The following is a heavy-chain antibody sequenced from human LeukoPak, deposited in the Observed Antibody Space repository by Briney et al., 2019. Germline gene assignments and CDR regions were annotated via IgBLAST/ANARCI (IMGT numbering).Heavy chain of an antibody. V-gene: IGHV1-69*01. CDR1: GGTFSSYP. CDR2: IIPIFGTA. Sequence: GSSVKVSCTASGGTFSSYPISWVRQAPGQGLEWMGGIIPIFGTANYAQKFRGRVTITADESTSTAYMELSSLRSEETAVYYCARGPTTVTYYWYFDLWGRGTLVTVSS. J-gene: IGHJ2*01. CDR3: ARGPTTVTYYWYFDL. D-gene: IGHD4-17*01.